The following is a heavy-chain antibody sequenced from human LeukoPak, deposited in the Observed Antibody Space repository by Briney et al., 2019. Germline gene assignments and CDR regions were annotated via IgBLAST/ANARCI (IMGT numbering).Heavy chain of an antibody. CDR2: IYTSGST. Sequence: SETLSLTCTVSGGSISSYYWSWIRQPPGKGLEWIGYIYTSGSTNYNPSLKGRVTISVDTSKNQFSLKLSSVTAADTAVYYCARGFDYYYYYMDVWGKGTTVTVSS. J-gene: IGHJ6*03. CDR1: GGSISSYY. V-gene: IGHV4-4*09. CDR3: ARGFDYYYYYMDV.